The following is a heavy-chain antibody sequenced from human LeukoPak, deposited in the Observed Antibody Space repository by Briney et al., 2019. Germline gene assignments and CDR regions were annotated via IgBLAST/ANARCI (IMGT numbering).Heavy chain of an antibody. CDR3: AKNRGAGSHFYYHMNV. Sequence: GGSLRLSCAASGFTFSNSAMSRVRQAPGKGLEWVSTISGSGANAHYADTVKGRFTISRDNSKNTLYLQMNSLRADDTAVYYCAKNRGAGSHFYYHMNVWGQGTTVTVSS. CDR1: GFTFSNSA. V-gene: IGHV3-23*01. CDR2: ISGSGANA. D-gene: IGHD1-26*01. J-gene: IGHJ6*03.